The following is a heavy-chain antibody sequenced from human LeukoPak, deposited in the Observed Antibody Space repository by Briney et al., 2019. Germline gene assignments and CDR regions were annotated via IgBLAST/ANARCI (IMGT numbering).Heavy chain of an antibody. J-gene: IGHJ5*02. V-gene: IGHV4-59*01. CDR3: ARSSAVAGLT. D-gene: IGHD6-19*01. CDR1: GGSISSYC. Sequence: SETLSLTCTVSGGSISSYCWSWIRQPPGKGLEWLGYIYYSGSTNYNPSLKSRVTISVDTSKNQFSLKLSSVTAADAAVYYCARSSAVAGLTWGQGTLVTVSS. CDR2: IYYSGST.